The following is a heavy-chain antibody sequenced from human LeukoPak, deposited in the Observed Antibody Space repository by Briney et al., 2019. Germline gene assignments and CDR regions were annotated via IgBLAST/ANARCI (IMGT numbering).Heavy chain of an antibody. J-gene: IGHJ4*02. Sequence: GESLKISCKGSGYSFTSYWIGWVRQMPGKGLEWMGIIYPGDSDTRYSPSFQGQVTISADKSISTAYLQWSSLKASDTAMYYCASPAPHNLRLGELSFDYWGQGTLVTVSS. CDR2: IYPGDSDT. D-gene: IGHD3-16*02. CDR1: GYSFTSYW. CDR3: ASPAPHNLRLGELSFDY. V-gene: IGHV5-51*01.